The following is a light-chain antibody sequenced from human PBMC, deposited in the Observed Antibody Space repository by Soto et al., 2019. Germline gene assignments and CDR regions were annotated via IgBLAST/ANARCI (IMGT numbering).Light chain of an antibody. CDR2: GAS. V-gene: IGKV3-20*01. J-gene: IGKJ1*01. CDR1: QRVGRNY. CDR3: QQYDNSPLT. Sequence: EIVLTQSPGTLSLSPGERATLSCRASQRVGRNYLAWYQQKPSQAPRLLIYGASSRATGIPDRFSGSGSGTDFTLTISRLEAEDFAVYYCQQYDNSPLTFGQGTKVEIK.